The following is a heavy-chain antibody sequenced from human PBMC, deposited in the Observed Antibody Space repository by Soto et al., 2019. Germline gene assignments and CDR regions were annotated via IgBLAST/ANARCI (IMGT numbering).Heavy chain of an antibody. CDR1: GFTFSNAW. J-gene: IGHJ4*02. D-gene: IGHD4-17*01. CDR2: IKTNADGGTT. CDR3: TTDRATVSTGFDY. V-gene: IGHV3-15*01. Sequence: EVQVVESGGDLVKPGGSLRLSCEASGFTFSNAWMSWVRQAPGKGLEWVGRIKTNADGGTTDYAAPVKGRFTISRDDLRTTVYLQMSSLRTEDTAVYYSTTDRATVSTGFDYWGQGTLVTVSS.